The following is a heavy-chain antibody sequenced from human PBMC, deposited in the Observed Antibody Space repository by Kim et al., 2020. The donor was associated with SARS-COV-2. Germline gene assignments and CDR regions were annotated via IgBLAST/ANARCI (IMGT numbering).Heavy chain of an antibody. D-gene: IGHD3-22*01. CDR2: IYYSGST. J-gene: IGHJ4*02. CDR1: GGSISSSSYY. Sequence: SETLSLTCTVSGGSISSSSYYWGWIRQPPGKGLEWIGSIYYSGSTYYNPSLKSRVTISVDTSKNQFSLKLSSVTAADTAVYYCASYYYDSSGYYYTPYYFDYWGQGTLVTVSS. V-gene: IGHV4-39*01. CDR3: ASYYYDSSGYYYTPYYFDY.